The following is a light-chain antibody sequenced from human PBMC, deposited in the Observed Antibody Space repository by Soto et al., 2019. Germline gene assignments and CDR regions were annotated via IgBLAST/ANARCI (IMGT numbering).Light chain of an antibody. CDR3: GTWDSSLSAGGV. CDR2: DND. CDR1: SSNIGKNS. Sequence: QPVLTQPPSVSAAPGQEVTISCSGSSSNIGKNSVSWYQQLPGSAPNLLIYDNDKRPSGIPDRFSGSKSGTSATLGITGLQTGDEADYYCGTWDSSLSAGGVFGTGTKLTVL. V-gene: IGLV1-51*01. J-gene: IGLJ1*01.